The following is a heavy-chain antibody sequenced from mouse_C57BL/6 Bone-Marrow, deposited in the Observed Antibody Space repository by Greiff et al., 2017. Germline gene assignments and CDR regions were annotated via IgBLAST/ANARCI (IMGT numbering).Heavy chain of an antibody. V-gene: IGHV1-80*01. Sequence: VQLQESGAELVKPGASVKISCKASGYAFSSSWMNWVKQRPGKGLEWIGQIYPGDGDTNYNGKFKGKATLTADKSSSTAYMQLSSLTSEDSAVYFCARDSTTVVAKGFDYWGQGTTLTVSS. D-gene: IGHD1-1*01. CDR3: ARDSTTVVAKGFDY. CDR2: IYPGDGDT. CDR1: GYAFSSSW. J-gene: IGHJ2*01.